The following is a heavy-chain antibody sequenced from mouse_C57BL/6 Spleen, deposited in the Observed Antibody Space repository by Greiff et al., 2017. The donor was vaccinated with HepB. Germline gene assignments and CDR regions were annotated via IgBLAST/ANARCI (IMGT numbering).Heavy chain of an antibody. J-gene: IGHJ2*01. V-gene: IGHV3-1*01. D-gene: IGHD1-1*01. CDR1: GYSITSGYD. Sequence: VQLQQSGPGMVKPSQSLSLTCTVTGYSITSGYDWHWIRHFPGNKLEWMGYISYSGSTNYNPSLKSRISITHDTSKNHFFLKLNSVTTEDTATYYCARSGYYGSSLDYWGQGTTLTVSS. CDR3: ARSGYYGSSLDY. CDR2: ISYSGST.